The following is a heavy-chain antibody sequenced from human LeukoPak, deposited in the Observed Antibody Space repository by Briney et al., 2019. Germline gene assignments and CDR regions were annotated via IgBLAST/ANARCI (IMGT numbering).Heavy chain of an antibody. CDR3: AKAPVTSCRGAYCYPFDS. CDR1: GFTFSSYG. J-gene: IGHJ4*02. D-gene: IGHD2-21*01. V-gene: IGHV3-23*01. CDR2: TSSSDAGT. Sequence: QPGGSLRLSCAASGFTFSSYGMSWVRQAPGKGLEWVAATSSSDAGTYHADSVRGRFTISRDNSKNTLYLQMNSLRAEDAAVYFCAKAPVTSCRGAYCYPFDSWGQGTLVTVSS.